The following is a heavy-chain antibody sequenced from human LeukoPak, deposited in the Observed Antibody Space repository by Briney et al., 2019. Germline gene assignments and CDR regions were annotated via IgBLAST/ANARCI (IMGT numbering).Heavy chain of an antibody. CDR2: ISAYNGNT. CDR3: ARVPGVTMVRGKGYFDY. V-gene: IGHV1-18*01. J-gene: IGHJ4*02. Sequence: ASVKVSCKASGYTFTSYGISWVRQAPGQGLEWMGWISAYNGNTNYAQKLQGRVTMTTDTSTSTAYMELRSLRSDDTAVYYCARVPGVTMVRGKGYFDYWGQGTLVTVSS. CDR1: GYTFTSYG. D-gene: IGHD3-10*01.